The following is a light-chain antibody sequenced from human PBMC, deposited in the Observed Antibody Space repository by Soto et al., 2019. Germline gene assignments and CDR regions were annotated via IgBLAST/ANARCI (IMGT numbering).Light chain of an antibody. Sequence: DIQMTQSPSTLSASVGDRVTISCRASQSISSWLAWYQQKPGKALKLLISDASSLESGVPSRFSGSGSGTEFTLTISSLQPDDFATYYCQQYNSYWTFGQGTKVEIK. CDR1: QSISSW. CDR2: DAS. V-gene: IGKV1-5*01. CDR3: QQYNSYWT. J-gene: IGKJ1*01.